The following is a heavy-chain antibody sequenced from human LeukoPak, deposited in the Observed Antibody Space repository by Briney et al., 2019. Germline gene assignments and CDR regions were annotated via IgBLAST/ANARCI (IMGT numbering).Heavy chain of an antibody. D-gene: IGHD1-26*01. CDR3: ARTSGHLDH. Sequence: SQTLSLTGAISGDSVSSKNAAWNWIRQSPSRGLEWLGRTYYRSKWYSEYALSVKSRIIIKLDTSKNQISLQLNSVTPEDTAVYYCARTSGHLDHWGQGTLVTVSS. V-gene: IGHV6-1*01. J-gene: IGHJ4*02. CDR2: TYYRSKWYS. CDR1: GDSVSSKNAA.